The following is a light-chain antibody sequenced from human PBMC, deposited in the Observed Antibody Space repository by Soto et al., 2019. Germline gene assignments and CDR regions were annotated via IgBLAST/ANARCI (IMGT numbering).Light chain of an antibody. J-gene: IGKJ4*01. Sequence: DIVMTQSPDSLAVSLGERATINCKSSQSVLYSSSNKNFLAWYQRKPGQSPKLLISWASTRESGVPDRFSGSGSGTDFTLTISSLQAEDVAIYYCQQYYSTSPVTFGGGTKVEIK. CDR2: WAS. CDR1: QSVLYSSSNKNF. V-gene: IGKV4-1*01. CDR3: QQYYSTSPVT.